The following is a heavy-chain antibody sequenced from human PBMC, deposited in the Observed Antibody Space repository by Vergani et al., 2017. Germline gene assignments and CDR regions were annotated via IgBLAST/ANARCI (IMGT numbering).Heavy chain of an antibody. V-gene: IGHV3-30-3*01. CDR2: ISYDGSNK. CDR3: AREYCTGGSCAYDSFDI. D-gene: IGHD2-15*01. CDR1: GFIFSTYA. J-gene: IGHJ3*02. Sequence: QAQLVESGGGVVQPGRSLRLSCAASGFIFSTYAMHWVRQAPGKGLEWVAVISYDGSNKYYTDSVKGRFPISRDNFKNTLYLQVNSLKAEDTAVYYCAREYCTGGSCAYDSFDIWGQGTMVTVSS.